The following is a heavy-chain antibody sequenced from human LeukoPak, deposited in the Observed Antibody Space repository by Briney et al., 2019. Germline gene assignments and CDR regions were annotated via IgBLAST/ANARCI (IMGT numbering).Heavy chain of an antibody. CDR2: IYTSGST. D-gene: IGHD3-3*01. CDR3: ARASDYDFWSGYVFDY. V-gene: IGHV4-4*07. Sequence: SSETLSLTCTVSGGSISSYYWSWIRQPAGKGLEWIGRIYTSGSTNYNPSLKSRVTMSVDTSKNQFSLKLSSVTAADTAVYYCARASDYDFWSGYVFDYWGQGTLVTVSS. CDR1: GGSISSYY. J-gene: IGHJ4*02.